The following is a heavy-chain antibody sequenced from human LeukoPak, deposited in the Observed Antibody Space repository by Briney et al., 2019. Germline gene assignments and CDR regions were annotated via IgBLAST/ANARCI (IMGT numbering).Heavy chain of an antibody. D-gene: IGHD4-17*01. V-gene: IGHV3-33*06. CDR1: GFTFSSYG. CDR2: IWYDGSNK. J-gene: IGHJ2*01. CDR3: AKAIGGDYGYFDL. Sequence: PGWSLRLSCAASGFTFSSYGMHWVRQAPGKGLEWVAVIWYDGSNKYYADSVKGRFTISRDNSKNTLYLQMNSLRAEDTAVYYCAKAIGGDYGYFDLWGRGTLVTVSS.